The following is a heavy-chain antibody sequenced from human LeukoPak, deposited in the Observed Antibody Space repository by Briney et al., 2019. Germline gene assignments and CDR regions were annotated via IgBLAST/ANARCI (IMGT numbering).Heavy chain of an antibody. CDR3: ARVAPYYYYGMDV. CDR1: GGSISSGGYS. Sequence: SETLSLTCAVSGGSISSGGYSWSWIRQPPGKGLEWIGYIYHSGSTYYNPSLKSRATISVDRSKNQFSLKLSSVTAADTAVYYCARVAPYYYYGMDVWGQGTTVTVSS. V-gene: IGHV4-30-2*01. J-gene: IGHJ6*02. CDR2: IYHSGST.